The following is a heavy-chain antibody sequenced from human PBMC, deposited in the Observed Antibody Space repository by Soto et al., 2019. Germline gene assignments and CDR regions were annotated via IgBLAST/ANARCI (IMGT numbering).Heavy chain of an antibody. D-gene: IGHD5-12*01. CDR3: AKDRYGYNSPFDY. V-gene: IGHV3-30*18. CDR2: ISYDGSNK. CDR1: GFTFSSYG. J-gene: IGHJ4*02. Sequence: GGSLRLSCAASGFTFSSYGMHWVRQAPGKGLEWVAVISYDGSNKYYADSVKGRFTISRDNSKNTLYLQMNSLRAEDTAVYYCAKDRYGYNSPFDYWGQGXLVTVYS.